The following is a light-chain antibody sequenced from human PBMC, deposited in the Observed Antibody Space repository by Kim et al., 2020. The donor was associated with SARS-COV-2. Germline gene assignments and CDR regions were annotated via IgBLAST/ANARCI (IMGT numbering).Light chain of an antibody. J-gene: IGKJ2*01. Sequence: WSPRASATPSCMASHIVSNRYIARYQQKPGQPPRLLINGTSRRTTGIPDRFSGSGSGTDFTLTINSLEPEDFAVYYCQKYGSSPYTFSQGTKLEI. CDR3: QKYGSSPYT. CDR1: HIVSNRY. V-gene: IGKV3-20*01. CDR2: GTS.